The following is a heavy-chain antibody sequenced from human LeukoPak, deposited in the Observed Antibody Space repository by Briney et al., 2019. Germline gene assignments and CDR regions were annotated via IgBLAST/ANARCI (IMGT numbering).Heavy chain of an antibody. J-gene: IGHJ4*02. Sequence: GGSLRLSCAASGFTFSDYYMSWIRQAPGKGLEWVSSISSSSSYIYYADSVKGRFTISRDNAKDSLYLQMNSLRAEDTAVYYCARRQKGYCSGGSCYRGFDYWGQGTLVTVSS. CDR2: ISSSSSYI. CDR1: GFTFSDYY. D-gene: IGHD2-15*01. V-gene: IGHV3-11*03. CDR3: ARRQKGYCSGGSCYRGFDY.